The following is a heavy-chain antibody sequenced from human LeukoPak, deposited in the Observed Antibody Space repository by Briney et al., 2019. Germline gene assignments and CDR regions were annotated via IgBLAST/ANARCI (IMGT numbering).Heavy chain of an antibody. J-gene: IGHJ5*02. D-gene: IGHD1-26*01. CDR3: AMGIGNWFDP. CDR1: GGTFSTSA. CDR2: LIPILSTT. Sequence: RASVKVSCKASGGTFSTSAISWVRHAPGQGLEWMGGLIPILSTTISAQKFQGRVTISADESTRTAYMELSTLRSEDTAVYYCAMGIGNWFDPWGQGTLVTVSS. V-gene: IGHV1-69*13.